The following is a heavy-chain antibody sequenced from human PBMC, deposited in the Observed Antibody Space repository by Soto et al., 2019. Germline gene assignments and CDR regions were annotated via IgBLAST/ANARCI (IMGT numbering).Heavy chain of an antibody. J-gene: IGHJ1*01. CDR1: GFTFSDYS. D-gene: IGHD1-26*01. CDR2: IGYSSTTI. V-gene: IGHV3-48*01. Sequence: EVQLGESGGGLVQPGGSLRLSCAASGFTFSDYSMNWVRQAPGMGLEWVSYIGYSSTTIYYAESVKCRITISRDKAKNSLYLHMYSLTCEDTAVYYTARGRYYIGCFGNWGQ. CDR3: ARGRYYIGCFGN.